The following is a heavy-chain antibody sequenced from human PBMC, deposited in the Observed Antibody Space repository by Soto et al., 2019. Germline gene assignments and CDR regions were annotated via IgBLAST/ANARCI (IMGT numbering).Heavy chain of an antibody. CDR3: AAQWFAEPDDAFDI. V-gene: IGHV1-3*01. Sequence: ASVKVSCKASGYTFTSYARHWVRQAPGQRLEWMGWINAGNGNTKYSQKFQGRVTITRDTSASTAYMELSSLRSEDTAVYYCAAQWFAEPDDAFDIWGQGTMVTVSS. D-gene: IGHD3-10*01. CDR2: INAGNGNT. CDR1: GYTFTSYA. J-gene: IGHJ3*02.